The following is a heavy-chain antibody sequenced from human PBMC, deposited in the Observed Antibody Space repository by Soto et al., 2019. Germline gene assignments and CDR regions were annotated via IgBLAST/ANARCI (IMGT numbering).Heavy chain of an antibody. D-gene: IGHD3-22*01. J-gene: IGHJ4*02. CDR2: IDPSDSYT. V-gene: IGHV5-10-1*01. CDR1: GYSFTSYW. Sequence: GESLKISCKGSGYSFTSYWISWVRQMPGKGLEWMGRIDPSDSYTNYSPSFQGHVTISADKSISTAYLQWGSLKASDTAMYYCARHRVDYYDSSGYYWGFDYWGQGTLVTVSS. CDR3: ARHRVDYYDSSGYYWGFDY.